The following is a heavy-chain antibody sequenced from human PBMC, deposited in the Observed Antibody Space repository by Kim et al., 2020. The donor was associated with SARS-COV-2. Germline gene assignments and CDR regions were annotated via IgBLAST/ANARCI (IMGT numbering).Heavy chain of an antibody. V-gene: IGHV4-59*08. CDR3: VRLGCSATSCTTFDY. Sequence: NPSRKSRVTIAVDTSKNQFSLKLSFVTAADTAMYYCVRLGCSATSCTTFDYWGQGTLVTVSS. J-gene: IGHJ4*02. D-gene: IGHD2-2*01.